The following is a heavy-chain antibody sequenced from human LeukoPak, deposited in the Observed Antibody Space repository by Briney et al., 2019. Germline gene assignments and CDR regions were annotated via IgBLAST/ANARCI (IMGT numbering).Heavy chain of an antibody. CDR3: ARLYCSGGSCYYYYFDY. V-gene: IGHV3-23*01. CDR2: ISGGAGTI. CDR1: GFTFSSYA. J-gene: IGHJ4*02. D-gene: IGHD2-15*01. Sequence: PGGSLRLSCAASGFTFSSYAMSWVRQAPGKGLRWVSTISGGAGTIYYADSVKGRFTISRDNAKNSLYLQMNSLRAEDTAVYYCARLYCSGGSCYYYYFDYWGQGTLVTVSS.